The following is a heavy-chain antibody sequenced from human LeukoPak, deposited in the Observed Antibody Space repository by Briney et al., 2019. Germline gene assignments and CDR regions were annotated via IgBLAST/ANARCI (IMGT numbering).Heavy chain of an antibody. Sequence: ASVKVSCKASGYTFTSYDINWVRQAPGQGLECMGWMNPNSGNTGYAQKFQGRVTMTRNTSISTAYMELSSLRSEDTAVYYCARVGKVWSSWSRVYYYYYMDVWGKGTTVTISS. CDR3: ARVGKVWSSWSRVYYYYYMDV. CDR1: GYTFTSYD. CDR2: MNPNSGNT. D-gene: IGHD6-13*01. V-gene: IGHV1-8*01. J-gene: IGHJ6*03.